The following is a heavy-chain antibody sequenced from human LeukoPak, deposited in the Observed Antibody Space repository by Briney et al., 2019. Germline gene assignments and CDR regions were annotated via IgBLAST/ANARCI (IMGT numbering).Heavy chain of an antibody. CDR1: GFTFDDYA. CDR3: AKSASAIFGDFDY. V-gene: IGHV3-9*01. J-gene: IGHJ4*02. Sequence: GGSLRLSCAASGFTFDDYAMHWVRQAPGKGLEWVSGISWNSGSIGYADSVKGRFTISRDNAKNSLYLQMNSLRAEDTALYYCAKSASAIFGDFDYWGQGTLVTVSS. D-gene: IGHD3-3*01. CDR2: ISWNSGSI.